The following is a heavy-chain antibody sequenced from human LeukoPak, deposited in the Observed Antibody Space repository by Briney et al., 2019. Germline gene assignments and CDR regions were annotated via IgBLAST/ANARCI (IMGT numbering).Heavy chain of an antibody. D-gene: IGHD2-15*01. CDR1: GGSVSSGSYY. V-gene: IGHV4-61*01. Sequence: SETLSLTCTVSGGSVSSGSYYWSWIRQPPGKGLEWIGYIYYSGSTNYNPSLKNRVTISVDTSKNQFSLMLNSVTAADTAMYYCARVVGAYHYFDYWGQGTLVTVSS. J-gene: IGHJ4*02. CDR2: IYYSGST. CDR3: ARVVGAYHYFDY.